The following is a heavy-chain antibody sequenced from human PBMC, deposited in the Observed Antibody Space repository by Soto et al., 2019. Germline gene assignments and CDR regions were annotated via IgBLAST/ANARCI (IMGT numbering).Heavy chain of an antibody. J-gene: IGHJ6*02. CDR2: ISSSSSTI. V-gene: IGHV3-48*02. D-gene: IGHD3-10*01. Sequence: PGGSLRLSCAASGFTFSSYSMNWVRQAPGKGLEWVSYISSSSSTIYYADSVKGRFTISRDNAKNSLYLQMNSLRDEDTAVYYCASARPLRGYDGGMDVWGQGTTVTVSS. CDR3: ASARPLRGYDGGMDV. CDR1: GFTFSSYS.